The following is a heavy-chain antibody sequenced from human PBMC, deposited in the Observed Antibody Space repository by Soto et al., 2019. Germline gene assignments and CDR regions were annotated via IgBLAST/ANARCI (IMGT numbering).Heavy chain of an antibody. J-gene: IGHJ4*02. CDR1: GFAFSNYA. D-gene: IGHD2-15*01. CDR3: AKGDCSGGSCYRGFDY. CDR2: ISGSGATT. V-gene: IGHV3-23*01. Sequence: GGSLRLSCAGSGFAFSNYAMTWFRQAPGKGLEWVSTISGSGATTYYADSVQGRFTISRDNSKNTLSLQLYSLRAEDTAVYYCAKGDCSGGSCYRGFDYWGQGTLVTVSP.